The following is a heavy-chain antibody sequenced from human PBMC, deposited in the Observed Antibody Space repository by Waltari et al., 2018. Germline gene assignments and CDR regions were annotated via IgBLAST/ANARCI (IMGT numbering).Heavy chain of an antibody. D-gene: IGHD3-10*01. Sequence: QVQLVQSGAEVKKPGASVKVSCKASGYTFTSYGISWVRQAPGQGLEWMGWIRAYKRNTNYAQKLQGIVTMTPDTSTSTAYMERRSLRADDTAVYYCAAGPRRGYFDYWGQGTLVTVSS. J-gene: IGHJ4*02. CDR3: AAGPRRGYFDY. CDR2: IRAYKRNT. CDR1: GYTFTSYG. V-gene: IGHV1-18*01.